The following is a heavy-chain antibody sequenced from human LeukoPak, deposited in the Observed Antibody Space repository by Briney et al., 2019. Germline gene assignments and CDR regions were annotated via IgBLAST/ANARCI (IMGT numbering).Heavy chain of an antibody. Sequence: GGSLRLSCAASGFTFSSYGMHWVRQAPGRGLEWVAVIWYDGSNKYYADSVKGRFTISRDNSKNTLYLQMNSLRAEDTAVYYCARERKYYDSSGYYHYWGQGTLVTVSS. J-gene: IGHJ4*02. D-gene: IGHD3-22*01. V-gene: IGHV3-33*01. CDR3: ARERKYYDSSGYYHY. CDR2: IWYDGSNK. CDR1: GFTFSSYG.